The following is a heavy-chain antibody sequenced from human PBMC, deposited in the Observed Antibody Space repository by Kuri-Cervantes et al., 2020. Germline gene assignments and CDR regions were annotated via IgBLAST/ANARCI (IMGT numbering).Heavy chain of an antibody. CDR2: INHSGST. CDR1: GGSFSGYY. Sequence: ESLKISCAVYGGSFSGYYWSWIRQPPGKGLEWIGEINHSGSTNYNPSLKSRVTISVDTSKNQFSLKLSSVTAADTAVYYCARDVGNYDILTGFDYYMDVWGKGTTVTVSS. D-gene: IGHD3-9*01. V-gene: IGHV4-34*01. CDR3: ARDVGNYDILTGFDYYMDV. J-gene: IGHJ6*03.